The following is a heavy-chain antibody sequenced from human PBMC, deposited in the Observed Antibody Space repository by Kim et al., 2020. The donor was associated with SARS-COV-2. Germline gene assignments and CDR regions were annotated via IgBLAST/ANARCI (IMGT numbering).Heavy chain of an antibody. CDR2: IIPIFGTA. Sequence: SVKVSCKASGGTFSSYAISWVRQAPGQGLEWMGGIIPIFGTANYAQKFQGRVTITADESTSTAYMELSSLRSEDTAVYYCARETGIAVAGTRWYFDLWGRGTLVTVSS. V-gene: IGHV1-69*13. CDR3: ARETGIAVAGTRWYFDL. D-gene: IGHD6-19*01. CDR1: GGTFSSYA. J-gene: IGHJ2*01.